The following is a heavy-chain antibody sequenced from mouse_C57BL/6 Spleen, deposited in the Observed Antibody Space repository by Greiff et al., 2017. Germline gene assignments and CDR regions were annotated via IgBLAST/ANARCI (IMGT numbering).Heavy chain of an antibody. V-gene: IGHV5-17*01. D-gene: IGHD2-4*01. J-gene: IGHJ4*01. Sequence: EVQVVESGGGLVKPGGSLKLSCAASGFTFSDYGMHWVRQAPEKGLEWVAYISSGSSTIYYADTVKGRFTISRDNAKNTLFLQMTSLRSEDTAMYYCAREGPLRRDAMDYWGQGTSVTVSS. CDR2: ISSGSSTI. CDR1: GFTFSDYG. CDR3: AREGPLRRDAMDY.